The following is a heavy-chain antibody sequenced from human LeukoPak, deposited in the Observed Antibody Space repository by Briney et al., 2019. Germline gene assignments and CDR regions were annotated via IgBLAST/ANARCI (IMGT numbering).Heavy chain of an antibody. CDR2: VSISSGTI. V-gene: IGHV3-48*04. CDR1: GFTVSSNY. CDR3: ARAMSTFGGVRNYFDS. Sequence: SGGSLRLSCAASGFTVSSNYMSWVRQAPGKGLEWISFVSISSGTIYYADSVNGRFRISRDNAKSSLDLEMNSLRAEDTAVYYCARAMSTFGGVRNYFDSWGQGTLVTVSS. D-gene: IGHD3-16*01. J-gene: IGHJ4*02.